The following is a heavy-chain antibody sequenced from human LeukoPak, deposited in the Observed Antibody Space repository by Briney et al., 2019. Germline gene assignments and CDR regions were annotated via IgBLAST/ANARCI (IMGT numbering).Heavy chain of an antibody. D-gene: IGHD3-9*01. CDR3: ARREYFDFF. J-gene: IGHJ4*02. V-gene: IGHV3-23*01. CDR1: GFTFSSYT. CDR2: INNSGGST. Sequence: GGSVRVSCAASGFTFSSYTMNWVRQAPGKGLEWMSAINNSGGSTYYADSVQGRFTMSRDNSKNTLYLQLNSLRAEDKAIYYCARREYFDFFGGQGPLATVSS.